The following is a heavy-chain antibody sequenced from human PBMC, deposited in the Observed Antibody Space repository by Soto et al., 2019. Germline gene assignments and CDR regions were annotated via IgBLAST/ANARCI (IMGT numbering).Heavy chain of an antibody. V-gene: IGHV1-18*04. Sequence: QVHLVQSAAEVKKPGASVTVSCKASGYPFSSYGITWVRQAPGQGREWMGWTSALSGNSTYSEKFQGRVTMTTDTSTSTAYMELTSLQPDDTAVYYCARLVVAGSPLDYWGQGTLVTVSS. J-gene: IGHJ4*02. D-gene: IGHD2-15*01. CDR1: GYPFSSYG. CDR2: TSALSGNS. CDR3: ARLVVAGSPLDY.